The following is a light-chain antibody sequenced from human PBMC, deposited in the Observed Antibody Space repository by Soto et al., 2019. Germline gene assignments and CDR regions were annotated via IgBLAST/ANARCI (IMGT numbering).Light chain of an antibody. Sequence: DIVMTQSPDSLAVSLGERATINCKSGPSVSDSSNNENYLAWYQQRPRQPPKLLIYWASTRESGVPDPFSGSGSGTDFTLTISSLQAEDVAVYYCQQYYTAQLTFGPGTKVDIK. J-gene: IGKJ3*01. CDR3: QQYYTAQLT. V-gene: IGKV4-1*01. CDR2: WAS. CDR1: PSVSDSSNNENY.